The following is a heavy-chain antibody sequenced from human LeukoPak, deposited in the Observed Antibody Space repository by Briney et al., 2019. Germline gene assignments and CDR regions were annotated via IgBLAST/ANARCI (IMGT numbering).Heavy chain of an antibody. CDR2: ISYDGSNK. CDR1: GFTFSSYA. CDR3: ARTGIAARPGAFDI. V-gene: IGHV3-30-3*01. Sequence: GGSLRLSCAASGFTFSSYAMHWVRQAPGKGLEWGAVISYDGSNKYYADPVKGRFTISRDNSKNTLYLQMNSLRAEDTAVYYCARTGIAARPGAFDIWGQGTMVTVSS. D-gene: IGHD6-6*01. J-gene: IGHJ3*02.